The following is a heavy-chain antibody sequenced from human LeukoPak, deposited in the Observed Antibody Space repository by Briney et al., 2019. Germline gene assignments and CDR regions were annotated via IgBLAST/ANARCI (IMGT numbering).Heavy chain of an antibody. CDR3: ARDWGYGSGSSDAFDI. Sequence: ASVKVSCKASGYSFTSYTMHWVRQAPGQRPEWMGWIDAGNGKIKSSRKFQGRITISRDTSASTAYMELSSLRSEDTAVYYCARDWGYGSGSSDAFDIWGQGTMVTVSS. CDR2: IDAGNGKI. CDR1: GYSFTSYT. J-gene: IGHJ3*02. V-gene: IGHV1-3*01. D-gene: IGHD3-10*01.